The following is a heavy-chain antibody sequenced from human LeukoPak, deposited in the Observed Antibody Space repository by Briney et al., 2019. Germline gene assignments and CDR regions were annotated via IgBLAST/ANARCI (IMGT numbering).Heavy chain of an antibody. Sequence: KTRGSRRLSCAASGFTFSTYSMNWVGRAPGKGLEWVSSISSSSSYISYADSVRGRFTISRDHAKDSLYLQMNSLRAEDTAVYYCARDRIPSNYVNSDAFDIWGHGTIVPVSS. J-gene: IGHJ3*02. CDR1: GFTFSTYS. CDR2: ISSSSSYI. CDR3: ARDRIPSNYVNSDAFDI. V-gene: IGHV3-21*01. D-gene: IGHD3-16*01.